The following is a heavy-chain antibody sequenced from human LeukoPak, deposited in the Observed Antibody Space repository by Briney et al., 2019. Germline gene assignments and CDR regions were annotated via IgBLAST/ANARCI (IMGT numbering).Heavy chain of an antibody. Sequence: GASVKVSCKASGYTFTSYGISWGRQATGQGLEWMEWISAYNGNTNYAQKLQGRVTMTTDTSTSTAYMELRSLRSDDTAVYYCARAVSIAAAGTVDYWGQGTLVTVSS. CDR1: GYTFTSYG. CDR3: ARAVSIAAAGTVDY. J-gene: IGHJ4*02. V-gene: IGHV1-18*01. CDR2: ISAYNGNT. D-gene: IGHD6-13*01.